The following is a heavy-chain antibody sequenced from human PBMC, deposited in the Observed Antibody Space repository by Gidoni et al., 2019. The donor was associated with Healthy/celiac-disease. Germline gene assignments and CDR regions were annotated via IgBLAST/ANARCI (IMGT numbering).Heavy chain of an antibody. Sequence: EVQLLESGGGLVQPGGSLRLSCPASGFTFSRYAMSWVRQAPGKGLEWVSAISGSGGSTYYADSVKGRFTISRDNSKNTLYLQMNSLRAEDTAVYYCAKSSSYYYYYGMDVWGQGTTVTVSS. CDR2: ISGSGGST. V-gene: IGHV3-23*01. CDR1: GFTFSRYA. J-gene: IGHJ6*02. CDR3: AKSSSYYYYYGMDV. D-gene: IGHD6-6*01.